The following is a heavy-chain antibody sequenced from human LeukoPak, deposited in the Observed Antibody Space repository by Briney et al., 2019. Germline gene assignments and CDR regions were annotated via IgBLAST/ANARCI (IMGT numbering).Heavy chain of an antibody. CDR1: GGFISGSGHY. CDR3: STGGDTAKGGDS. CDR2: IHPGGTI. Sequence: NPSETLSLTCSVSGGFISGSGHYWTWTRQHPGAGLEWLGFIHPGGTIYYKPSLSSRLTISADTSKNQMSLKLSSVTAADTAVYYCSTGGDTAKGGDSWGQGTMVTVSS. V-gene: IGHV4-31*03. D-gene: IGHD5-18*01. J-gene: IGHJ4*02.